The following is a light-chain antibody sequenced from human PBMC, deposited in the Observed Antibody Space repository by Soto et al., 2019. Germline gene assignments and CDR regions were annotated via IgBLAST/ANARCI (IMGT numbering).Light chain of an antibody. CDR2: ATS. CDR1: HSITSY. V-gene: IGKV1-39*01. J-gene: IGKJ3*01. CDR3: QQTYSSPVT. Sequence: DIQMTQSPSSLSASVGDRVTITCRASHSITSYLNWYQQKRGKAPKLQIYATSPLQSGVPSRFSGSGSGTSFAFTSSSLQPEGFATYYCQQTYSSPVTFGPGTNVYI.